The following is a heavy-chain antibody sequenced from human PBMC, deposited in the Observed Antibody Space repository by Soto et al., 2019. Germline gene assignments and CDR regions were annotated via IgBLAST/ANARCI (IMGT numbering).Heavy chain of an antibody. D-gene: IGHD1-1*01. CDR1: GGSVNSGSPY. CDR2: IYYNGGT. Sequence: SETLSLTCTVSGGSVNSGSPYWSWIRQSPGKGLEWIGYIYYNGGTHNNPSLKSRVTISVDKSKNQFSLRLSSVTAADTAVYYCARDLTGNAYVRFDSWGPGTLVTVSS. J-gene: IGHJ4*02. V-gene: IGHV4-61*01. CDR3: ARDLTGNAYVRFDS.